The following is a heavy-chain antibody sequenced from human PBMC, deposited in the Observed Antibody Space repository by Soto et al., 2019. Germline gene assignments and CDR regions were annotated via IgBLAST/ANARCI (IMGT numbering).Heavy chain of an antibody. D-gene: IGHD3-22*01. CDR3: AKDGYYYDSSAYSHYYYYGMDV. J-gene: IGHJ6*02. Sequence: VGSLRLSCAASGFTFSSYGMHWVRQAPGKGLEWVAVISYDGSNKYYADSVKGRFTISRDNSKNTLYLQMNSLRAEDTAVYYCAKDGYYYDSSAYSHYYYYGMDVWGQGTTVTVSS. V-gene: IGHV3-30*18. CDR1: GFTFSSYG. CDR2: ISYDGSNK.